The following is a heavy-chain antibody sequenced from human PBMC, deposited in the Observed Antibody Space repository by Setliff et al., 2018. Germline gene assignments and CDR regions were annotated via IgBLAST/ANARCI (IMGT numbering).Heavy chain of an antibody. D-gene: IGHD6-19*01. V-gene: IGHV3-15*01. Sequence: GGSLRLSCAASGFTFSNAWMSWVRQAPGKGLEWVGRIKSKTDGGTTDYAAPVKGRFTISRDDSKNTLYLQMNSLKTEDTAVYYCTTSPISSGWHSNFDYNMDVWGQGTTVTVSS. CDR1: GFTFSNAW. CDR3: TTSPISSGWHSNFDYNMDV. J-gene: IGHJ6*02. CDR2: IKSKTDGGTT.